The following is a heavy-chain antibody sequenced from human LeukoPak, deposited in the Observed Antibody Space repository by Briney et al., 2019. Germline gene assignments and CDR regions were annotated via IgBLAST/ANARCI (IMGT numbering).Heavy chain of an antibody. V-gene: IGHV1-69*05. CDR3: TRIAAAGTDFDY. CDR2: IIPIFGTA. Sequence: SVKVSCKASGGTFSSYAISWVRQAPGQGLEWMGGIIPIFGTANYAQKFQGRVTITTDESTSTAYMELSSLRSEDTAVYYCTRIAAAGTDFDYWGQGTLDTVSS. J-gene: IGHJ4*02. D-gene: IGHD6-13*01. CDR1: GGTFSSYA.